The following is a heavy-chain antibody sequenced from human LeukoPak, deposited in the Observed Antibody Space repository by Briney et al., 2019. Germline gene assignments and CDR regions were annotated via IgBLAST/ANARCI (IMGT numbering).Heavy chain of an antibody. CDR1: GFAFSSYW. Sequence: GGSLRLSCTASGFAFSSYWMFWVRQAPGKGLVWVSQINTDGASTTYGDPAKGRFTTSRDNAKNTLFLQMNSLRDEDTAVYYCARGTATTAGIDYWGQGTLVTVSS. D-gene: IGHD1/OR15-1a*01. V-gene: IGHV3-74*01. CDR3: ARGTATTAGIDY. CDR2: INTDGAST. J-gene: IGHJ4*02.